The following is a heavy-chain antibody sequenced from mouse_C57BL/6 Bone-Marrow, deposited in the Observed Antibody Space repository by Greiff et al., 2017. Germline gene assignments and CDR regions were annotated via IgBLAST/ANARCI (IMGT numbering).Heavy chain of an antibody. CDR3: AGGREEQQSWFAY. V-gene: IGHV1-55*01. CDR2: IYPGSGST. Sequence: QVQLQQPGAELVKPGASVKMSCKASGYTFTSYWITWVKQRPGQGLEWIGDIYPGSGSTNYNEKFKSKATLTVDTSSSTAYMELRSLTSEDSAVYYCAGGREEQQSWFAYWGQGTLVTVSA. J-gene: IGHJ3*01. D-gene: IGHD3-3*01. CDR1: GYTFTSYW.